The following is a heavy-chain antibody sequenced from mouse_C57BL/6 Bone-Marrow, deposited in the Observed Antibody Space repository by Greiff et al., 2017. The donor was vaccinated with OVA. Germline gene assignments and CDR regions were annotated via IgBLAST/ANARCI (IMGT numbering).Heavy chain of an antibody. CDR2: IYPRSGNT. J-gene: IGHJ2*01. CDR1: GYTFTSYG. Sequence: QVQLQQSGAELARPGASVKLSCKASGYTFTSYGISWVKQRTGQGLEWIGEIYPRSGNTYYNEKFKGKATLTAEKSSSTAYMELRSLTSEDSAVYFCATYGSSNYYFYYWGQGTTLTVSS. D-gene: IGHD1-1*01. V-gene: IGHV1-81*01. CDR3: ATYGSSNYYFYY.